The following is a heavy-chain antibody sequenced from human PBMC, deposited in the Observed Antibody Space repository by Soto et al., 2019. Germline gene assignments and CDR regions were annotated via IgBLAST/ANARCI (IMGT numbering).Heavy chain of an antibody. CDR2: IYYSGST. CDR3: ASQGQQEGGVFDY. V-gene: IGHV4-31*03. J-gene: IGHJ4*02. Sequence: SETLSLTCTVSGGSISSGGYYWSWIRQHPGKGLEWIGYIYYSGSTYYNPSLKSRVTISVDTSKNQFSLKLSSVTAADTAVYYCASQGQQEGGVFDYWGQGTLVTVSS. CDR1: GGSISSGGYY. D-gene: IGHD6-13*01.